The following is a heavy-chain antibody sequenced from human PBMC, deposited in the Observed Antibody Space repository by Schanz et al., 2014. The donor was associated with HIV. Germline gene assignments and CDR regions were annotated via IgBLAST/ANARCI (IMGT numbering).Heavy chain of an antibody. V-gene: IGHV4-59*01. CDR2: IYYSGST. Sequence: QVQLQESGPGLVKPSETLSLTCTVSGGSISRYYWNWIRQPPGKGLEWIGYIYYSGSTSYNPSLKCRVTISVDTSKDQFSLKLSSVTAADTAVYYCAGRGVILNAVDVWGQGTMVTVSS. J-gene: IGHJ3*01. CDR3: AGRGVILNAVDV. CDR1: GGSISRYY. D-gene: IGHD2-21*01.